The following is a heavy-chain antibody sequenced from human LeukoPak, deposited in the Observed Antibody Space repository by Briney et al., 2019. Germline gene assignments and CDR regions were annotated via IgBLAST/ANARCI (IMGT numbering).Heavy chain of an antibody. D-gene: IGHD4-17*01. Sequence: GGSLRLSCAASTLTFSSYVMTWVRQAPGKGLEWVAIVSGSGGTTDYADSVKGRFTISRDNSKNTLYLQMNSLRAEDTAVYYCAKESGYGDYIYWGQGTLVTVSS. V-gene: IGHV3-23*01. J-gene: IGHJ4*02. CDR3: AKESGYGDYIY. CDR2: VSGSGGTT. CDR1: TLTFSSYV.